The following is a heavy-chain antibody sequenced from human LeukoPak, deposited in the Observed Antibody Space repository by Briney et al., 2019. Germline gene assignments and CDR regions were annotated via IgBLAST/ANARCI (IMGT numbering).Heavy chain of an antibody. CDR3: ARAGGYRPAAADLDY. D-gene: IGHD6-13*01. V-gene: IGHV4-59*01. CDR1: GGSISSNY. CDR2: IHHSGGT. J-gene: IGHJ4*02. Sequence: SETLSLTCAVSGGSISSNYWSWIRQPPGKGLEWIGDIHHSGGTNYNPSLTSRVTISVDTSKNQFSLKLNSVTAADTAVYYCARAGGYRPAAADLDYWGRGTLVTVSS.